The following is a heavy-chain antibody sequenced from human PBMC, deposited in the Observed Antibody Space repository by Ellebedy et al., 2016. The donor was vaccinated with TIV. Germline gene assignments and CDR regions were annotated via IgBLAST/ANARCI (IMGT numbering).Heavy chain of an antibody. CDR2: INPDSGGT. D-gene: IGHD6-25*01. CDR1: GYTFTAYY. J-gene: IGHJ6*02. Sequence: ASVKVSCKASGYTFTAYYMHWVRQAPGQGLEWMGWINPDSGGTNFAQKIQGRVTVTRDTSVNTAYMELSRLESDDTAVYYCARVRRGSSGLDVWGQGTTVTVS. CDR3: ARVRRGSSGLDV. V-gene: IGHV1-2*02.